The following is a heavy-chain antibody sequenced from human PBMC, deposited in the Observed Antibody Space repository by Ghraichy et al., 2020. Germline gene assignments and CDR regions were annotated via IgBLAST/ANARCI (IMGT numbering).Heavy chain of an antibody. CDR3: ARDPGPHQAWYIVVVPAAHIAAAGTLDY. D-gene: IGHD2-2*01. J-gene: IGHJ4*02. CDR2: ISAYNGNT. V-gene: IGHV1-18*04. CDR1: GYTFTSYG. Sequence: ASVKVSCKASGYTFTSYGISWVRQAPGQGLEWMGWISAYNGNTNYAQKLQGRVTMTTDTSTSTAYMELRSLRSDDTAVYYCARDPGPHQAWYIVVVPAAHIAAAGTLDYWGQQALVTVSS.